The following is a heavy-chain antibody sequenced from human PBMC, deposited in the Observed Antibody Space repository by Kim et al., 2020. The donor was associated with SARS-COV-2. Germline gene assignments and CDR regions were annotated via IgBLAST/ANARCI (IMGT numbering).Heavy chain of an antibody. CDR2: IYYSGST. CDR3: ARAQLLWFGELFSAYAFDI. Sequence: SETLSLTCTVSGGSISSYYWSWIRQPPGKGLEWIGYIYYSGSTNYNPSLKSRVIISVDTSKNQFSLKLSSVTAADTAVYYCARAQLLWFGELFSAYAFDIWGQGTMVTVSS. D-gene: IGHD3-10*01. V-gene: IGHV4-59*13. CDR1: GGSISSYY. J-gene: IGHJ3*02.